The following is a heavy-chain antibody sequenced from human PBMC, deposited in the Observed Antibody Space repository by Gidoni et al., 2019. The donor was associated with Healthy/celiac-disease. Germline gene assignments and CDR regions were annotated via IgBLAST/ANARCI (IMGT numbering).Heavy chain of an antibody. CDR2: IYYSGST. Sequence: QLQLQESGPRLVKPSETLSLTCPVAGGSVRSSSYYWGRIRQPPGKGLEWIGSIYYSGSTHYNPSLKSRVTISVDTSKNQFSLKLSAVTAADTAVYYCARETRGILDWGQGTLVTVSS. V-gene: IGHV4-39*07. D-gene: IGHD3-16*01. CDR1: GGSVRSSSYY. CDR3: ARETRGILD. J-gene: IGHJ4*02.